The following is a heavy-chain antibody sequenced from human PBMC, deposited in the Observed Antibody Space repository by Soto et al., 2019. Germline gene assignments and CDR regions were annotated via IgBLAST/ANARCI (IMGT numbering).Heavy chain of an antibody. J-gene: IGHJ4*02. V-gene: IGHV4-59*01. Sequence: PSETLSLTCTVSGVSIDNFFWSWIRQTPGKGLEWIGYVSQGGAAAYMAEGETTGYNPSLESRATISLDLPKNQFSLKLSSVTAADTAVYYCARSVSVVNFDYWGQGTLVTVSS. CDR2: VSQGGAA. CDR3: ARSVSVVNFDY. D-gene: IGHD2-15*01. CDR1: GVSIDNFF.